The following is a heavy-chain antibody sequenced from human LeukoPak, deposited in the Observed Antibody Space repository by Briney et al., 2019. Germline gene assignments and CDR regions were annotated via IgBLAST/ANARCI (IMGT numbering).Heavy chain of an antibody. CDR3: AREEALGSGSFDY. V-gene: IGHV4-34*01. J-gene: IGHJ4*02. Sequence: SETLSLTCAVYGRSFSGYYWSWIRQPPGKGLEWIGEINHSGSTSYNPSLKSRVTISVDTSKNQFSLKLSSVTAADTAVYYCAREEALGSGSFDYWGQGTLVTVSS. CDR1: GRSFSGYY. CDR2: INHSGST. D-gene: IGHD1-26*01.